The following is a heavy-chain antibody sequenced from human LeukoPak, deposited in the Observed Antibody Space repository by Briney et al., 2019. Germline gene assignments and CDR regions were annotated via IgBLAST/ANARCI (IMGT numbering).Heavy chain of an antibody. CDR1: GYTFTSYG. V-gene: IGHV1-18*01. CDR2: ISAYNGNT. D-gene: IGHD2-21*02. Sequence: ASVKVSCKASGYTFTSYGISWVRQAPGQGLEWMGWISAYNGNTNYAQKLQGRVTMTTDTSTSTAYMELRSLRSDDTAVYYCAREYCGGDCYDAFDTWGQGTMVTVSS. CDR3: AREYCGGDCYDAFDT. J-gene: IGHJ3*02.